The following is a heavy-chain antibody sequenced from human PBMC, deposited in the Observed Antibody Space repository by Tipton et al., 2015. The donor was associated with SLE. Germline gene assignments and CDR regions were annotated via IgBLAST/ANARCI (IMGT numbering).Heavy chain of an antibody. D-gene: IGHD4-17*01. V-gene: IGHV3-30*04. Sequence: LSLTCAASGFTFSSYGFHWVRQAPGKGLEWVALISYDASHKYYADSVKGRFTISRENSNNTLYLQMNSLRAEDTAVYYCARKFNDYGDYDSWGQGTLVTVSS. CDR2: ISYDASHK. CDR3: ARKFNDYGDYDS. J-gene: IGHJ5*01. CDR1: GFTFSSYG.